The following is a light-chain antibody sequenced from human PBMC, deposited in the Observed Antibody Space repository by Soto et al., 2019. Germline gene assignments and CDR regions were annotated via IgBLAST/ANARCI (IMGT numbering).Light chain of an antibody. V-gene: IGKV3-15*01. J-gene: IGKJ4*01. CDR3: QQYNNWPLT. CDR2: GAS. Sequence: IAMTQSPATLSVSPGERATLSCWASQNVNTNLAWYQQKPGQAPRLLIYGASTRATGIPARFSGSGSGTEFTVTISSLQSEEFAVYYCQQYNNWPLTFGGGTKVEIK. CDR1: QNVNTN.